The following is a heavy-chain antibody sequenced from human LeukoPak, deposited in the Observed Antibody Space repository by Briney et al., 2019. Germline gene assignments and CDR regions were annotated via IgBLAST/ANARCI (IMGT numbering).Heavy chain of an antibody. V-gene: IGHV3-15*01. Sequence: GGSLRLSCAASGFTFSNAWMSWVRQAPGKGLEWVGRIKSKTDGETTDYAAPVKGRFTISRDDSKNTLYLQMNSLKTEDTAVYYCTIGLGDWGQGTLVTVSS. CDR1: GFTFSNAW. CDR3: TIGLGD. CDR2: IKSKTDGETT. J-gene: IGHJ4*02. D-gene: IGHD3-16*01.